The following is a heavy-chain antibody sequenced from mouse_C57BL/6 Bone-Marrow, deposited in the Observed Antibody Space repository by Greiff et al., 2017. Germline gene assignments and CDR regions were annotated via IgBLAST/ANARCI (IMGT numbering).Heavy chain of an antibody. Sequence: EVMLVESGGGLVKPGGSLKLSCAASGFTFSSYAMSWVRQTPEKRLGWVATISDGGSYTYYPDNVKGRFTISRDNAKNNLYLQMSHLKSEDTAMYYCARDGITTVVATDYAMDYWGQGTSVTVSS. V-gene: IGHV5-4*01. CDR3: ARDGITTVVATDYAMDY. CDR1: GFTFSSYA. J-gene: IGHJ4*01. D-gene: IGHD1-1*01. CDR2: ISDGGSYT.